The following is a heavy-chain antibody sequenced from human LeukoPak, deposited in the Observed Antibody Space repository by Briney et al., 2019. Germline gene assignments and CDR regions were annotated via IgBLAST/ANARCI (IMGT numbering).Heavy chain of an antibody. Sequence: KPGGSLRLSCAASGFTFSDYYMSWIRQAPGKGLEWVSYIGSSSTNINYADSVKGRFTVSRDNAKNSLYLQMNSLRAEDTAVYYCARVNPTSSGVYAYWGQGTLVTVSS. CDR3: ARVNPTSSGVYAY. CDR1: GFTFSDYY. D-gene: IGHD3-22*01. CDR2: IGSSSTNI. J-gene: IGHJ4*02. V-gene: IGHV3-11*06.